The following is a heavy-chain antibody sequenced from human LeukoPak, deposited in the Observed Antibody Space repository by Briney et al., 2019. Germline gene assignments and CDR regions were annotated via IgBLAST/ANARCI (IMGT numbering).Heavy chain of an antibody. CDR1: GFTFSSYS. CDR2: ISSSSSYI. D-gene: IGHD2-2*01. V-gene: IGHV3-21*01. J-gene: IGHJ3*02. Sequence: GGSLRLSCAASGFTFSSYSMNWVRQAPGKGLEWVSSISSSSSYIYYADSVKGRFTISRDNAKNSLYLQMNSLRAEDTAVYYCARDKSDIVVVPAARGNYAFDIWGQGTMVTVSS. CDR3: ARDKSDIVVVPAARGNYAFDI.